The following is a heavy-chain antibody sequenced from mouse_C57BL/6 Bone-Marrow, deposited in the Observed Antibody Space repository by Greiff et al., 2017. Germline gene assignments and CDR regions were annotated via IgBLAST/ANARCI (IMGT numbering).Heavy chain of an antibody. CDR1: GFSFNTYA. CDR3: VRHKGTAWFAY. D-gene: IGHD3-3*01. J-gene: IGHJ3*01. Sequence: EVMLVESGGGLVQPKGSLKLSCAASGFSFNTYAMNWVRQAPGKGLEWVARIRSKSNNYATYYADSVKDRFTISRDDSESMLYLQMNNLKTEDTAMYYCVRHKGTAWFAYWGQGTLVTVSA. CDR2: IRSKSNNYAT. V-gene: IGHV10-1*01.